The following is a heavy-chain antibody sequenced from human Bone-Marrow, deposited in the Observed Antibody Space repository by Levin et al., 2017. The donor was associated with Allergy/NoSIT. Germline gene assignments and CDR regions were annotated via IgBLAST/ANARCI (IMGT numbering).Heavy chain of an antibody. V-gene: IGHV3-74*01. CDR2: INSDGSGT. CDR3: ARERRRDGYPVDY. D-gene: IGHD5-24*01. J-gene: IGHJ4*02. CDR1: GFTFSSDW. Sequence: PGGSLRLSCAASGFTFSSDWMHWVRQVPGKGLVWVSRINSDGSGTYYADSVKGRFTISRDNAKNTLYLQMNSLRAEDTAVYYCARERRRDGYPVDYWGQGTLVTVSS.